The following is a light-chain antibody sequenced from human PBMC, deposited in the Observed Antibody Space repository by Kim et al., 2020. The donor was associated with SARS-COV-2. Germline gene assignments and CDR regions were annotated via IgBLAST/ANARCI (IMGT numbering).Light chain of an antibody. Sequence: SELTQDPAVSVALGQTVRITCQGDSLRSYYATWYQQKPGQAPIVVIYGKNNRPSGIPDRFSGSSSGDTASLTITGTQAGDEADYYCNSRGSNDNVLFGGGTKLTVL. J-gene: IGLJ2*01. CDR2: GKN. V-gene: IGLV3-19*01. CDR3: NSRGSNDNVL. CDR1: SLRSYY.